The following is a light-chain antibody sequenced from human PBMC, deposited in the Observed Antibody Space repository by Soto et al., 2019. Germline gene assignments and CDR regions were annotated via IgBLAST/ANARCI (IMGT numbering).Light chain of an antibody. CDR1: QSISNW. CDR2: GAS. Sequence: DIQMTQSPSTLSASVGDRVTITCRASQSISNWLAWYQQKPGKAPKLLISGASSLESGVPSSFSGSGSGTEFTLTISSLQPDDFATYYCQQYDSYSYPFGQGTKLEIK. CDR3: QQYDSYSYP. J-gene: IGKJ2*01. V-gene: IGKV1-5*01.